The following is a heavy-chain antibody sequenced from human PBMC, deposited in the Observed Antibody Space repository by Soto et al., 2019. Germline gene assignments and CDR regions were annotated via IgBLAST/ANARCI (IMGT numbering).Heavy chain of an antibody. CDR1: GYIFTGYH. Sequence: QVPLVQSGAEVKKPGASVKVSCKASGYIFTGYHMHWVRQAPGQGLEWMGWINPNSGGTNYAQKFQGRVTMTRDTSISTAYMELSRLRSDDTAVYYCARNSYDFYSFYGLDVWGQGTTVTVSS. V-gene: IGHV1-2*02. J-gene: IGHJ6*02. D-gene: IGHD3-3*01. CDR2: INPNSGGT. CDR3: ARNSYDFYSFYGLDV.